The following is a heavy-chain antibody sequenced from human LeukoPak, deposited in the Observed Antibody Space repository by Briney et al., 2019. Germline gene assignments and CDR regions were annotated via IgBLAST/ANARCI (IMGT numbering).Heavy chain of an antibody. CDR1: GGSISSYY. Sequence: SETLSLTCTVSGGSISSYYWRWIRQPPGKGLEWIGYIYYSGSTNYNPSLKSRVTISVDTSKNQFSLKLSSVTAADTAVYYCARESRGSYGYMDVWGKGTTVTVSS. J-gene: IGHJ6*03. D-gene: IGHD1-26*01. CDR3: ARESRGSYGYMDV. V-gene: IGHV4-59*01. CDR2: IYYSGST.